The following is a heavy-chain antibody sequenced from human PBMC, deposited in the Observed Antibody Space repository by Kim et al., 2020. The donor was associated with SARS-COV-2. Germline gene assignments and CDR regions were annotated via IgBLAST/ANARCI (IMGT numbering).Heavy chain of an antibody. CDR3: AKDKWQLVPWMWDY. V-gene: IGHV3-23*01. CDR2: ISGSGDNT. J-gene: IGHJ4*02. D-gene: IGHD6-13*01. CDR1: GFTFSNYA. Sequence: GGSLRLSCAASGFTFSNYAMTWVRQAPGQGLEWVSGISGSGDNTYYADSVKGRFTISRDNSKNTLYLQMNYLRAEDTAVYYCAKDKWQLVPWMWDYWGRGTLVTVSS.